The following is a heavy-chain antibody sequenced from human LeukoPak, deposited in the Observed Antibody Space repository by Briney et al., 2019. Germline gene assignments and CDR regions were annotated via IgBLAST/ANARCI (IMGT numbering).Heavy chain of an antibody. CDR2: IKQDGSEI. CDR3: ARDYARGYYDFWSGYRASDYMDV. V-gene: IGHV3-7*01. D-gene: IGHD3-3*01. CDR1: GFTFSSYG. J-gene: IGHJ6*03. Sequence: GRSLRLXCAASGFTFSSYGMHWVRQAPGKGLEWVANIKQDGSEIYYVDSVKGRFTISRDNAKNSLYLQMNSLRAEDTAVYYCARDYARGYYDFWSGYRASDYMDVWGKGTTVTVSS.